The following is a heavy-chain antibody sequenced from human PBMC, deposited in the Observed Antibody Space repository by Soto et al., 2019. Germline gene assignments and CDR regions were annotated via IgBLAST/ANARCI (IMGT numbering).Heavy chain of an antibody. CDR2: IYYSGTT. CDR1: GDSISSGDYY. V-gene: IGHV4-30-4*01. Sequence: SETLSLTCTVSGDSISSGDYYWSWIRQPPGKGLEWIGYIYYSGTTYYTPSLRTRVTISLDTSKNQFSLKLSSVTAADTAVYYCARSGPGGYIDYWGQGTLVTVSS. CDR3: ARSGPGGYIDY. J-gene: IGHJ4*02. D-gene: IGHD3-22*01.